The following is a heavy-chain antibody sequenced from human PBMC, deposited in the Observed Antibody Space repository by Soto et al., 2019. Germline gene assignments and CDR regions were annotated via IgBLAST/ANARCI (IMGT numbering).Heavy chain of an antibody. D-gene: IGHD5-12*01. V-gene: IGHV4-34*01. CDR1: GGSFSGYY. Sequence: SETLSLTCAVYGGSFSGYYWSWIRQPPGKGLEWIGEINHSGSTNYNPSIKSRVTISVDTSKNQFSLKLSSVTAADTAVYYCARADIVATICWFDPWGQGTLVTVSS. CDR2: INHSGST. CDR3: ARADIVATICWFDP. J-gene: IGHJ5*02.